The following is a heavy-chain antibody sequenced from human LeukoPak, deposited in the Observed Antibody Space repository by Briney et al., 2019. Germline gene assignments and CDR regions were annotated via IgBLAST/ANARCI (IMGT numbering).Heavy chain of an antibody. V-gene: IGHV1-18*01. CDR2: ISAYNGNT. J-gene: IGHJ6*03. Sequence: PEASVKVSCKASGYTFTSYGISWVRQAPGQGLEWMGWISAYNGNTNYAQKLQGRVTMTTDTSTSTAYMELRSLRSDDTAVYYCAREGGSYYDSREQRYYYMDVWGKGTTVTVSS. CDR1: GYTFTSYG. CDR3: AREGGSYYDSREQRYYYMDV. D-gene: IGHD3-22*01.